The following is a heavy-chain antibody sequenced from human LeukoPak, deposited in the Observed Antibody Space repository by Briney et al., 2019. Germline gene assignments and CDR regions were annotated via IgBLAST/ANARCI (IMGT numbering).Heavy chain of an antibody. Sequence: GGSLRLSCAASGFTFSSYSMNWVRQAPGKGLEWVSSISSSSSYIYYAESVKGRFTISRDNAKNSLYLQMNSLRAEDTAVYYCAGSDEYSSSWFFDYWGQGTLVTVSS. J-gene: IGHJ4*02. V-gene: IGHV3-21*01. CDR3: AGSDEYSSSWFFDY. CDR2: ISSSSSYI. D-gene: IGHD6-13*01. CDR1: GFTFSSYS.